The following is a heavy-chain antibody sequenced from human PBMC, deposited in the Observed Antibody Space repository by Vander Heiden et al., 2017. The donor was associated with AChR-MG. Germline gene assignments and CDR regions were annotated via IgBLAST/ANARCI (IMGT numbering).Heavy chain of an antibody. J-gene: IGHJ4*02. CDR1: GGSISSSSSY. CDR3: ARPGSYYDY. D-gene: IGHD1-26*01. CDR2: IYYSGRT. Sequence: QLQLQESGPGLVKPSETLSLTCRVSGGSISSSSSYWGGIRQPPGKGLEWIGSIYYSGRTYYNPSLKSRGTISIDTSKNQFSLKLSSVTAADTAVYYCARPGSYYDYWGQGTLVTVSS. V-gene: IGHV4-39*01.